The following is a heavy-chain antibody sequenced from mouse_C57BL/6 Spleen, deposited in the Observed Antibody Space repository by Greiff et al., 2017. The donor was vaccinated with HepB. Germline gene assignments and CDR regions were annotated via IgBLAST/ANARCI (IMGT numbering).Heavy chain of an antibody. V-gene: IGHV1-26*01. CDR1: GYTFTDYY. D-gene: IGHD4-1*01. CDR2: INPNNGGT. J-gene: IGHJ3*01. CDR3: ARYWDGRFAY. Sequence: EVQLQQSGPELVKPGASVKISCKASGYTFTDYYMNWVKQSHGKSLEWIGDINPNNGGTSYNQKFKGKATLTVDKSSSTAYMELRSLTSEDSAVYYCARYWDGRFAYWGQGTLVTVSA.